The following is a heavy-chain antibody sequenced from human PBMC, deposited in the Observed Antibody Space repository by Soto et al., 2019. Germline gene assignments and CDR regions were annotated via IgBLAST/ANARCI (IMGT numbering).Heavy chain of an antibody. CDR2: ISVSGGTT. V-gene: IGHV3-23*01. CDR1: GFTFNNYA. J-gene: IGHJ4*02. CDR3: ARAVIEGYYDSSPYYFDY. D-gene: IGHD3-22*01. Sequence: PGGSLRLSCAASGFTFNNYALTWVRQAPGKGLEWVSTISVSGGTTHYSDSVKGRFTISRDNSKKTVYLQMNSLRVEDTAVYYCARAVIEGYYDSSPYYFDYWGQGTLVTVSS.